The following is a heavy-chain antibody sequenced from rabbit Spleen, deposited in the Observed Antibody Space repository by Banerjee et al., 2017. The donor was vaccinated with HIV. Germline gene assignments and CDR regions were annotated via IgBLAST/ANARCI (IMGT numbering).Heavy chain of an antibody. Sequence: QEQLEESGGGLVKPGGTLTLTCTVSGFSFSSNWICWVRQAPGKGLEWIACIDTNDGDTDYANWPKGRFTISKTSSTTVTLQMTSLTAADTATYFCARDLGGVIGWNFKLWGQGTLVTVS. D-gene: IGHD1-1*01. CDR2: IDTNDGDT. J-gene: IGHJ4*01. CDR1: GFSFSSNW. CDR3: ARDLGGVIGWNFKL. V-gene: IGHV1S45*01.